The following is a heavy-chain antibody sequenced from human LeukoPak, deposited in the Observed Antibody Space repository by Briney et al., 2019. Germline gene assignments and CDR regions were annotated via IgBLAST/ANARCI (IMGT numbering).Heavy chain of an antibody. Sequence: GALVKVSCKASGYTFTSYDINWVRQATGQGLEWMGWMNPDSGNTGYAQKFQGRVTMTRNTSISTAYMELSSLRSEDTTVYYCARGPYYYDSSGYYYFDYWGQGTLVTVSS. D-gene: IGHD3-22*01. CDR3: ARGPYYYDSSGYYYFDY. CDR1: GYTFTSYD. V-gene: IGHV1-8*01. CDR2: MNPDSGNT. J-gene: IGHJ4*02.